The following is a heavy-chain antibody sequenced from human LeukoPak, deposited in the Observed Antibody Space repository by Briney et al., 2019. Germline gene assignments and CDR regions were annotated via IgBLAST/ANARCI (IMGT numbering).Heavy chain of an antibody. CDR3: AKKVGLVSAPLYYFDF. V-gene: IGHV3-23*01. Sequence: PGGSLRLSCAASGSTFSSYAMSWVRQAPGKGLEWVSAISGPAGSRDYADSVKGRFTISRDNSKNTLFLQMNSLRAEDTAIYYCAKKVGLVSAPLYYFDFWGQGTLVTVSS. CDR2: ISGPAGSR. CDR1: GSTFSSYA. J-gene: IGHJ4*02. D-gene: IGHD2-2*01.